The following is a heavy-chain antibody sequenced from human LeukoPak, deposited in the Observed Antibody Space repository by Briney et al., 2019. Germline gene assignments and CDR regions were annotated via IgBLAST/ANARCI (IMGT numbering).Heavy chain of an antibody. J-gene: IGHJ5*02. D-gene: IGHD1-26*01. CDR2: IFNSGTT. CDR3: ARHGSYYFWFDP. V-gene: IGHV4-39*01. CDR1: GGSISSSTYF. Sequence: SETLSLTCTVSGGSISSSTYFWGWIRQPPGKGLEWIGSIFNSGTTYYNPSLKSRVTISVDSSKNQFSLKLNSVTAADTAVYYCARHGSYYFWFDPWGQGTLVTVSS.